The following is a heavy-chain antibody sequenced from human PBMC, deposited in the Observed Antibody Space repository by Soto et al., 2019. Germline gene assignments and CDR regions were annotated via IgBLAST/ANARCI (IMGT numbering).Heavy chain of an antibody. Sequence: EVQLVESGGGLVQPGGSLRLSCAASGFTFSSYWMSWVRQAPGKGLEWVANIKQDGSEKYYVDSVKGRFTISRDNDKNSLYLQMNSLRAEDTAVYYGARGRHDYGDYGLYWGQGTLVTVSS. CDR2: IKQDGSEK. D-gene: IGHD4-17*01. CDR1: GFTFSSYW. J-gene: IGHJ4*02. V-gene: IGHV3-7*01. CDR3: ARGRHDYGDYGLY.